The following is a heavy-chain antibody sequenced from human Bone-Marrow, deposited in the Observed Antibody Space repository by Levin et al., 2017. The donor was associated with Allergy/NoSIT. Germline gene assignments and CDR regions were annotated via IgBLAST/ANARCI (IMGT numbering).Heavy chain of an antibody. CDR3: ARDSSPYCGGDCLTSGMDV. Sequence: GGSLRLSCAASGFTFSSYAMHWVRQAPGKGLEWVAVISYDGSNKYYADSVKGRFTISRDNSKNTLYLQMNSLRAEDTAVYYCARDSSPYCGGDCLTSGMDVWGQGTTVTVSS. D-gene: IGHD2-21*02. CDR2: ISYDGSNK. CDR1: GFTFSSYA. J-gene: IGHJ6*02. V-gene: IGHV3-30-3*01.